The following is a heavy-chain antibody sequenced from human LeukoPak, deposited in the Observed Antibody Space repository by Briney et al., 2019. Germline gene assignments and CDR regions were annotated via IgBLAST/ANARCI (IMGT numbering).Heavy chain of an antibody. D-gene: IGHD2-2*01. CDR1: GGSISSYY. V-gene: IGHV4-34*01. CDR3: ARGTMPSYYFDY. Sequence: PSETLSLTCTVSGGSISSYYWSWIRQPPGKGLEWIGEINHSGSTNYNPSLKSRVTISVDTSKNQFSLKLSSVTAADTAVYYCARGTMPSYYFDYWGQGTLVTVSS. CDR2: INHSGST. J-gene: IGHJ4*02.